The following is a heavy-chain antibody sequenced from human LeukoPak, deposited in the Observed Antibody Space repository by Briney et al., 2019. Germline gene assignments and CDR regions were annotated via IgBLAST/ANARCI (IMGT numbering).Heavy chain of an antibody. Sequence: GGSLRLSCAASGFTFSSYGMHWVRQAPGKGLEWVANIKQDGSEKYYVDSVKGRFTISRDNAKNSLYLQMNTLRPEDTAVYYCARERQNKDFWSGGDYWGQETLVTVSS. CDR2: IKQDGSEK. D-gene: IGHD3-3*01. V-gene: IGHV3-7*01. J-gene: IGHJ4*02. CDR3: ARERQNKDFWSGGDY. CDR1: GFTFSSYG.